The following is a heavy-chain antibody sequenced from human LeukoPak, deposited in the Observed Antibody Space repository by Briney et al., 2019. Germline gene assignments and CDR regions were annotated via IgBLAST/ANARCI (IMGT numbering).Heavy chain of an antibody. V-gene: IGHV4-59*01. CDR2: IYYSGST. D-gene: IGHD3-22*01. CDR3: ARENSYYDSSGYYYGSGYFDY. J-gene: IGHJ4*02. Sequence: SETLSLTRTVSGGSFSTYYWSWIRQPPGKGLEWIGYIYYSGSTNYNPSLQSRVTISVDTSKNQFSLRLSSVTAADTAMYYCARENSYYDSSGYYYGSGYFDYWGQGTLVTVSS. CDR1: GGSFSTYY.